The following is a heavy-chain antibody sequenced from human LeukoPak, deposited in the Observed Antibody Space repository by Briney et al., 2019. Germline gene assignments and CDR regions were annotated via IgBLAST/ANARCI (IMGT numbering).Heavy chain of an antibody. V-gene: IGHV3-49*04. CDR1: GFVFGDFV. CDR3: TRGFMAS. CDR2: IRAELDGGTT. D-gene: IGHD5-24*01. Sequence: GGSWRLSCAASGFVFGDFVITWVRQAPGRGLECVGFIRAELDGGTTEYAASLEGRFTISRDDSKGIAYLQMNSLEIDDTAIYFCTRGFMASWGQGTLVTVSS. J-gene: IGHJ5*02.